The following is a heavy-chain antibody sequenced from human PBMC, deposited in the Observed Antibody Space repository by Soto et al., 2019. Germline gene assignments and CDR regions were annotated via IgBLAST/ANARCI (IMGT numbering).Heavy chain of an antibody. V-gene: IGHV4-30-4*02. J-gene: IGHJ5*02. Sequence: PSDTLSLTCTFSDVSIGSGYYCWSWISQPPGKGLEWIGYIYYSGSTYYNPSLKSRVTISVDTSKNQFSLKLSSVTAADTAVYYCARYYYDILTGPNWFDPWGQGTLVTVSS. CDR3: ARYYYDILTGPNWFDP. CDR2: IYYSGST. CDR1: DVSIGSGYYC. D-gene: IGHD3-9*01.